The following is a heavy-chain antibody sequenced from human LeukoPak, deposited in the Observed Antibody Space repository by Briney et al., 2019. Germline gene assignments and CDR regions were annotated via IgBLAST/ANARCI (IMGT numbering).Heavy chain of an antibody. CDR3: ASPLIAVAGSFDY. D-gene: IGHD6-19*01. CDR2: IYYSGST. V-gene: IGHV4-39*01. J-gene: IGHJ4*02. CDR1: GGSINSSSYY. Sequence: SETLSLTCTVSGGSINSSSYYWGWIRQPPGKGLEWIGSIYYSGSTYYNPSLKSRVTISVDTSKNQFSLKLSSVTAADTAVYYCASPLIAVAGSFDYWGQGTLVTVSS.